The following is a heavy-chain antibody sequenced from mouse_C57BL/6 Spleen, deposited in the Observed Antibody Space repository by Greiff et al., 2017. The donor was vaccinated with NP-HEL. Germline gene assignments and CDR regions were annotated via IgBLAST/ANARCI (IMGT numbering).Heavy chain of an antibody. CDR1: GYTFTSYW. CDR2: IYPGSGST. D-gene: IGHD2-13*01. CDR3: AREGGVRGDYFDY. Sequence: QVQLQQPGAELVKPGASVKMSSKASGYTFTSYWITWVKQRPGQGLEWIGDIYPGSGSTNYNEKFKSKATLTVDTSSSTAYMQLSRLTSEDSAVYYCAREGGVRGDYFDYWGQGTTLTVSS. J-gene: IGHJ2*01. V-gene: IGHV1-55*01.